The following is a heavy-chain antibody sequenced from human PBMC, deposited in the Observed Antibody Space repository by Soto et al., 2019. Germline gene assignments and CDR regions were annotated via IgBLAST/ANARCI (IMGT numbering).Heavy chain of an antibody. D-gene: IGHD2-15*01. CDR3: ARDQIMAAATFYYYGMDV. Sequence: SGGSLRLSCAASGFTFSSYGMHWVRQAPGKGLEWVAVIWYDGSNKYYADSVKGRFTISRDNSKNTLYLQMNSLRAEDTAVYYCARDQIMAAATFYYYGMDVWGQGTTVTVSS. V-gene: IGHV3-33*01. CDR2: IWYDGSNK. J-gene: IGHJ6*02. CDR1: GFTFSSYG.